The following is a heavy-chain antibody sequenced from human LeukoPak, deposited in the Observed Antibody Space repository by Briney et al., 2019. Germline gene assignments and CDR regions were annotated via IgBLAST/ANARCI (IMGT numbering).Heavy chain of an antibody. D-gene: IGHD6-6*01. CDR3: ARGETARRGALDN. CDR2: IRSDGSYR. J-gene: IGHJ4*02. V-gene: IGHV3-30*02. CDR1: GLTFGTYG. Sequence: PGGSLRLSCAASGLTFGTYGMHWVRQAPGKGLEWVAFIRSDGSYRFYAGSVKGRFTISRDNSKNTLFLQMNSLRVEDTAVYSCARGETARRGALDNWGQGTLVTVSS.